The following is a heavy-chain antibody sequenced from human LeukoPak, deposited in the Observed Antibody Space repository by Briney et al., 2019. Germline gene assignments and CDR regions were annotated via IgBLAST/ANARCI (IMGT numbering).Heavy chain of an antibody. Sequence: PSETLSLTCSVSSVSINGYYWSWIRQSAGKGLEWLGRFYFSGSSDYNPSLKGRVSMSIDTSQNHFYLGLTSVTAADTGVYFCAREVNEKHDAFDMWGQGTMVAVSS. CDR2: FYFSGSS. J-gene: IGHJ3*02. D-gene: IGHD2-8*01. V-gene: IGHV4-4*07. CDR3: AREVNEKHDAFDM. CDR1: SVSINGYY.